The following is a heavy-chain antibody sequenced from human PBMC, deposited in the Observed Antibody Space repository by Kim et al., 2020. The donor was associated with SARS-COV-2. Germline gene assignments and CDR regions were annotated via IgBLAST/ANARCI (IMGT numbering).Heavy chain of an antibody. CDR1: GYSFTSYW. CDR3: ARHYYYDSSGYYQKGAFDI. D-gene: IGHD3-22*01. CDR2: IYPGDSDT. Sequence: GESLKISCKGSGYSFTSYWIGWVRQMPGKGLEWMGIIYPGDSDTRYSPSFQGQVTISADKSISTAYLQWSSLKASDTAMYYCARHYYYDSSGYYQKGAFDIWGQGTMVTVSS. V-gene: IGHV5-51*01. J-gene: IGHJ3*02.